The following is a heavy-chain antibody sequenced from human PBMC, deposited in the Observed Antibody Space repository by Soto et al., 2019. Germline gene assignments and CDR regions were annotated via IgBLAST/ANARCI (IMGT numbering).Heavy chain of an antibody. Sequence: PGGSLRLSCAASGFSFKSYAMSWVRQAPGKGLEWVSAIRCSGCSTYYADSVKGRFTISRDNSKNTLYLQMNSLRAEDTAVYYCAKDIIAAAIGNDWFDPWGQGTLVTVPS. V-gene: IGHV3-23*01. CDR3: AKDIIAAAIGNDWFDP. D-gene: IGHD6-13*01. CDR1: GFSFKSYA. CDR2: IRCSGCST. J-gene: IGHJ5*02.